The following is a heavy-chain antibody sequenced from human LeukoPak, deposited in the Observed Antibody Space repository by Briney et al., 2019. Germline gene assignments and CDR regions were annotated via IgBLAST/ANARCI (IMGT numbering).Heavy chain of an antibody. Sequence: PSETLSLTCAVSGGSISSSSYYWGWIRQPPGKRLEWIGSIYYSGTTYYNPSFKSRVTISVDTSKNQFSLNLTSVTAADTAVYYCARFTPQGYGWGGYNRFDPWGQGTLVTVSS. CDR2: IYYSGTT. V-gene: IGHV4-39*07. J-gene: IGHJ5*02. CDR3: ARFTPQGYGWGGYNRFDP. CDR1: GGSISSSSYY. D-gene: IGHD3-16*01.